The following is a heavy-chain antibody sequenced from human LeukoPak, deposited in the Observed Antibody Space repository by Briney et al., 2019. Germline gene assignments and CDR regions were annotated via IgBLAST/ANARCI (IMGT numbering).Heavy chain of an antibody. CDR1: GDSISSYY. D-gene: IGHD5-18*01. CDR2: IFYSGST. V-gene: IGHV4-59*01. CDR3: ARGWTPNHHTAMAY. J-gene: IGHJ4*02. Sequence: SETLSLTCTVSGDSISSYYWSWIRQPPGKGLEWIGYIFYSGSTNYNPSLKSRVTVSVDMSKNQFSLRLSSATAADTAVYYCARGWTPNHHTAMAYWGQGILVTVFS.